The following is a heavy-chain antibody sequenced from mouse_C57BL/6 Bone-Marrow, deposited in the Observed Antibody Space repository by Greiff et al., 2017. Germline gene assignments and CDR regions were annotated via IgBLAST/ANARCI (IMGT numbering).Heavy chain of an antibody. CDR2: IYPGGGYT. CDR1: GYTFTNYW. D-gene: IGHD1-1*01. Sequence: QVQLQQSGAELVRPGTSVKMSCKASGYTFTNYWIGWAKQRPGHGLEWIGDIYPGGGYTNYNEKFKGKATLTADKSSSTAYMQFSSLTSEDSAIYYCARHGYGSSSYWYFDVWGTGTTVTVSS. V-gene: IGHV1-63*01. CDR3: ARHGYGSSSYWYFDV. J-gene: IGHJ1*03.